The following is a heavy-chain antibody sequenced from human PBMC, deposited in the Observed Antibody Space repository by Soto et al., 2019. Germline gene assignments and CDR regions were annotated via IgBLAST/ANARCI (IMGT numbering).Heavy chain of an antibody. CDR1: SGSISSRSYY. D-gene: IGHD3-16*01. J-gene: IGHJ4*02. CDR2: INYSGST. V-gene: IGHV4-39*01. Sequence: SETLSLTCTVSSGSISSRSYYWGWIRQPPGKGLEWIGSINYSGSTDYNPSLKSRVTISEDTPKNQFSLKLSSVTAADTAVYYCARLSLGYFAYWGQGILVTVSS. CDR3: ARLSLGYFAY.